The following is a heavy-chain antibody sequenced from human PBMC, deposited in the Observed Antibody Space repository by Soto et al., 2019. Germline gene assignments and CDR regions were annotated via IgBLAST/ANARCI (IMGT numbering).Heavy chain of an antibody. CDR2: IYYSGST. Sequence: PSETLSLTCTVSGGSISSSSYYWGWIRQPPGKGLEWIGSIYYSGSTYYNPSLKSRVTISVDTSKNQFSLKLSSVTAADTAVYYCARHGGGELLYRGRWYYMDVWGKGTTVTVSS. J-gene: IGHJ6*03. CDR1: GGSISSSSYY. D-gene: IGHD3-10*01. CDR3: ARHGGGELLYRGRWYYMDV. V-gene: IGHV4-39*01.